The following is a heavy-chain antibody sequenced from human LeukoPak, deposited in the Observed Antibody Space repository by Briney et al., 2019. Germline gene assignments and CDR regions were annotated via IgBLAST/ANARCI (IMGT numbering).Heavy chain of an antibody. J-gene: IGHJ3*02. D-gene: IGHD4-11*01. CDR1: GFTFSTYS. Sequence: GGSLRLSCAASGFTFSTYSMNWVRQAPGKGLEWLSFISSSSSTIYYADSVRGRFTISRDNAKNSQFLQMNSLRDEDTAVYYCAREQFAFDIWGRGSMVTVSS. CDR2: ISSSSSTI. CDR3: AREQFAFDI. V-gene: IGHV3-48*02.